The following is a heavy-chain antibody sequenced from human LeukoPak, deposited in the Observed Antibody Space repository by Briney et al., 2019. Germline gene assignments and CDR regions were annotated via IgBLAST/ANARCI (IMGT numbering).Heavy chain of an antibody. J-gene: IGHJ4*02. CDR2: INHSGST. V-gene: IGHV4-38-2*02. CDR3: ARREVAGYFDY. Sequence: SETLSLTCIVSGYSISSSYFWGWVRQPPGKGLEWIGEINHSGSTNYNPSLKSRVTISVDTSKNQFSLKLSSVTAADTAVYYCARREVAGYFDYWGQGTLVTVSS. CDR1: GYSISSSYF. D-gene: IGHD6-19*01.